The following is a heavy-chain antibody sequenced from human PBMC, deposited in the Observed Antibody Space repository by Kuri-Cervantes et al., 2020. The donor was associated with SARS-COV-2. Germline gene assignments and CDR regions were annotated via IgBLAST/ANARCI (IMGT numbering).Heavy chain of an antibody. CDR3: ARDGRAYGSGSRERYGMDV. CDR1: GYTFTGYY. D-gene: IGHD3-10*01. CDR2: INPNSGGT. Sequence: ASVKVSCKASGYTFTGYYMHWVRQAPGQGLEWMGWINPNSGGTNYAQKFQGWVTMTRDTSISTAYMELSRLRSDDTAVYYCARDGRAYGSGSRERYGMDVWGQGTTVTVSS. V-gene: IGHV1-2*04. J-gene: IGHJ6*02.